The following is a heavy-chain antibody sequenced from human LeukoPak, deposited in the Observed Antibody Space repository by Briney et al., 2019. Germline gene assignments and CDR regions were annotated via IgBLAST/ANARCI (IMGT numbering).Heavy chain of an antibody. Sequence: SETLSLTCTVSGGSISSYYWSWIRQPPGKGLEWIGYIYYSGSTNYNPSLKSRVTISVDTSKNQFSLKLSSVTAADTAVYYCARDRYSGTPDAFDIWGQGTMVTVSS. J-gene: IGHJ3*02. V-gene: IGHV4-59*01. CDR1: GGSISSYY. D-gene: IGHD1-26*01. CDR2: IYYSGST. CDR3: ARDRYSGTPDAFDI.